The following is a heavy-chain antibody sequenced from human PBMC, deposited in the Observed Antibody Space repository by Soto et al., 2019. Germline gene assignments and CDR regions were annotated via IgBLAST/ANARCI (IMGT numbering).Heavy chain of an antibody. Sequence: ASVKVSCKVSGYTLTEISMHWVRPAPGKGLEWMGGLDPEDGETISAQKFQGRATMTEDTSTDTAYMELISLRSEDTAVYYCATGSSSGIYFEIYYGGQGTLVTVSS. J-gene: IGHJ4*02. CDR1: GYTLTEIS. D-gene: IGHD1-26*01. CDR2: LDPEDGET. V-gene: IGHV1-24*01. CDR3: ATGSSSGIYFEIYY.